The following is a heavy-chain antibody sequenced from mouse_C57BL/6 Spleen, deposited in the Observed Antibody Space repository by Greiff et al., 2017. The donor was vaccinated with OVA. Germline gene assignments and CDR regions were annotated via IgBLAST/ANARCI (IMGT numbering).Heavy chain of an antibody. D-gene: IGHD3-3*01. J-gene: IGHJ4*01. V-gene: IGHV1-15*01. CDR3: TRRDGDAMDY. Sequence: QVHVKQSGAELVRPGASVTLSCKASGYTFTDYEMHWVKQTPVHGLEWIGAIDPETGGTAYNQKFKGKAILTADKSSSTAYMELRSLTSEDSAVYYCTRRDGDAMDYWGQGTSVTVSS. CDR2: IDPETGGT. CDR1: GYTFTDYE.